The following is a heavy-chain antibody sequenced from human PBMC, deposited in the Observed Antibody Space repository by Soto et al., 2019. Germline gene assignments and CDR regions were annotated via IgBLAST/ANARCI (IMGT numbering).Heavy chain of an antibody. Sequence: PSESLSLTCTVSGGSMSSDDYYWSWIRQPPGKGLEWIGYIHYSGSTYYNPSLKSRLTISVDTSKNQASLILSSVTAADTAVYYCARGLEGCSRGSCQPYRLDHWGQGTLVTVS. D-gene: IGHD2-15*01. J-gene: IGHJ4*02. V-gene: IGHV4-30-4*01. CDR1: GGSMSSDDYY. CDR3: ARGLEGCSRGSCQPYRLDH. CDR2: IHYSGST.